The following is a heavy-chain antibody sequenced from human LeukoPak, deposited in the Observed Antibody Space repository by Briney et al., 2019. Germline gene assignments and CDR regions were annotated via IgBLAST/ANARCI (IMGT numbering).Heavy chain of an antibody. D-gene: IGHD6-13*01. Sequence: SETLSLTCAVYGGSFSGYYWSWIRQPPGKGLEWIGEINHSGSTNYNPSLKSRVTISVDTSKNQFSLKLSSVTAADTAVYYCARLRGGSLDAFDIWGQGTMVTVSS. V-gene: IGHV4-34*01. J-gene: IGHJ3*02. CDR2: INHSGST. CDR3: ARLRGGSLDAFDI. CDR1: GGSFSGYY.